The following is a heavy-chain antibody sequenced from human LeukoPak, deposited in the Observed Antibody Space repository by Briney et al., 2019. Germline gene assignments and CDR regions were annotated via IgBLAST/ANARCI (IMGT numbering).Heavy chain of an antibody. J-gene: IGHJ4*02. V-gene: IGHV1-69-2*01. D-gene: IGHD3-3*01. CDR3: ATGQLRFLEWLLGDY. CDR1: RYTFTDYY. CDR2: VDPEDGET. Sequence: ASVKISCKVSRYTFTDYYMHWVQQAPGKGLEWMGLVDPEDGETIYAEKFQGRVTITADTSTDTAYMELSSLRSEDTAVYYCATGQLRFLEWLLGDYWGQGTLVTVSS.